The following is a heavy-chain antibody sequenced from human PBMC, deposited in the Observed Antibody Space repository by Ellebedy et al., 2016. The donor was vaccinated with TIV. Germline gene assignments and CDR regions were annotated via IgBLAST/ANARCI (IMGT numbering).Heavy chain of an antibody. D-gene: IGHD3-10*01. CDR1: GGSISSYY. Sequence: MPSETLSLTCTVSGGSISSYYWSWIRYPPGKVLEWIGYISYSGSTNYNPSLKNRVTISLDTYKNQFSLKLSSVTAADTAVYYCARREGYYGSGSYYANWGQGTLVTVFS. J-gene: IGHJ4*02. CDR2: ISYSGST. V-gene: IGHV4-59*01. CDR3: ARREGYYGSGSYYAN.